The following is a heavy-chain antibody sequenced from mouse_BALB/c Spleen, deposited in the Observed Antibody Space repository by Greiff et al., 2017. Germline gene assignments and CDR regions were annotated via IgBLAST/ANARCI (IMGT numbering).Heavy chain of an antibody. CDR2: IWGDGST. J-gene: IGHJ2*01. Sequence: VQLQQSGPGLVAPSQSLSITCTVSGFSLTGYGVNWVRQPPGKGLEWLGMIWGDGSTDYNSALKSRLSISKDNSKSQVFLKMNSLQTDDTARYYCARDRGDRGYYFDYWGQGTTLTVSS. D-gene: IGHD3-3*01. CDR1: GFSLTGYG. CDR3: ARDRGDRGYYFDY. V-gene: IGHV2-6-7*01.